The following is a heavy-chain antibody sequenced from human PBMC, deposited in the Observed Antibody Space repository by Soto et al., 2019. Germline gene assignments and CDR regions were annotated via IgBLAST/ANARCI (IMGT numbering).Heavy chain of an antibody. CDR3: ARSLCGTYHPDLFAS. V-gene: IGHV1-46*04. D-gene: IGHD2-21*01. CDR2: INPSGGST. CDR1: GYTFTNYD. J-gene: IGHJ5*01. Sequence: AAVKLCCKASGYTFTNYDIHWVRQAPGQGLEWMGIINPSGGSTTYAQKLQGRVTMTRDTSTSTVYMELSSLKSEDTAVYFCARSLCGTYHPDLFASWG.